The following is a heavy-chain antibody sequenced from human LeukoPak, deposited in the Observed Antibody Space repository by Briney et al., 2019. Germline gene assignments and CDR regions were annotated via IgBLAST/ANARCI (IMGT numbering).Heavy chain of an antibody. CDR3: ARGVSSGWALYYFDY. Sequence: PSETLSLTCAVYGGSFSGYYWSWIRQPPGRGLEWMGEINHSGSTNYNPSLKSRVTIPVDTSKNQFSLKLSSVTAADTAVYYCARGVSSGWALYYFDYWGQGTLVTVSS. D-gene: IGHD6-19*01. V-gene: IGHV4-34*01. CDR1: GGSFSGYY. J-gene: IGHJ4*02. CDR2: INHSGST.